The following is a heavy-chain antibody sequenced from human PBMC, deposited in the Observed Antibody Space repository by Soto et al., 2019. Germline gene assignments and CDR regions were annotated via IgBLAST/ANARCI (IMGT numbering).Heavy chain of an antibody. Sequence: QVQLQPWGAGLLKPSETLSLTCAVYGGSFSSYYWSWIRQPPGKGLEWIGQINHYGSTDYNPSLRSRVTTSVDTSENHFSLRLSSVTAADTAMYYCATHCSSTSCYYAFDPWGQGTLVTVSS. J-gene: IGHJ5*02. D-gene: IGHD2-2*01. CDR3: ATHCSSTSCYYAFDP. V-gene: IGHV4-34*01. CDR2: INHYGST. CDR1: GGSFSSYY.